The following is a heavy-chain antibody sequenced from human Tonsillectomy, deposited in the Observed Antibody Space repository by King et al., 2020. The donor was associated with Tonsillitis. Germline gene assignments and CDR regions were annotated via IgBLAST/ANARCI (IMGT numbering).Heavy chain of an antibody. J-gene: IGHJ5*02. D-gene: IGHD6-19*01. CDR3: SKGVEAVAVWFDP. V-gene: IGHV3-23*04. CDR1: GFTFSNYA. Sequence: VQLVESGGGLVQPGGSLRLSCAASGFTFSNYAMSWVRQAPGKGLEWVSTISGSGSNTYYADSVKGRFTISRDNSKNTQYLQMNSLRAEDTAVYYCSKGVEAVAVWFDPWGQGTRVTVSS. CDR2: ISGSGSNT.